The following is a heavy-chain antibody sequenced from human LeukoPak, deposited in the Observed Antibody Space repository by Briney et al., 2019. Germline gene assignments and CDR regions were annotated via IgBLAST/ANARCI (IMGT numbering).Heavy chain of an antibody. CDR3: ARPVAEPWELLTGDAFDI. CDR1: GGTFSSYA. J-gene: IGHJ3*02. Sequence: SVKVSCTASGGTFSSYAISWVRQAPGQGLEWMGGIIPIFGTANYAQKFQGRVTITADESTSTAYMELSSLRSEDTAVYYCARPVAEPWELLTGDAFDIWGQGTMVTVSS. D-gene: IGHD1-26*01. CDR2: IIPIFGTA. V-gene: IGHV1-69*13.